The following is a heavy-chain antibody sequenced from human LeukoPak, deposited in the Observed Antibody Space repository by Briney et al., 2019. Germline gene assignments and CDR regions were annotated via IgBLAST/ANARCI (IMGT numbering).Heavy chain of an antibody. J-gene: IGHJ5*02. CDR1: GGTFSSYA. V-gene: IGHV1-69*05. CDR3: ATGNYYGSGSLPINWFDP. Sequence: RASVKVSCKASGGTFSSYAISWVRQAPGQGLEWMGGIIPIFGTANYAQKFQGRVTITTDESTSTAYMELSSLRSEDTAVYYCATGNYYGSGSLPINWFDPWGQGTLVTVSS. CDR2: IIPIFGTA. D-gene: IGHD3-10*01.